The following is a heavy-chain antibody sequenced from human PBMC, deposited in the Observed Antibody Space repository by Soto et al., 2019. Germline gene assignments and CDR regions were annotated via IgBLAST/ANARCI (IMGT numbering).Heavy chain of an antibody. CDR1: GYPFIKYG. CDR3: ATSYDTGFDP. CDR2: IKVDSGYT. V-gene: IGHV1-18*04. J-gene: IGHJ5*02. Sequence: QLPLVQSAAEVKKPGASVRVSCKAYGYPFIKYGISWIRQAPEQGLEWMGWIKVDSGYTNYAQKFQGRVTMTADTSSDTAFRELRSLRLDDTAVYFCATSYDTGFDPWGQGTLVSVSS. D-gene: IGHD3-9*01.